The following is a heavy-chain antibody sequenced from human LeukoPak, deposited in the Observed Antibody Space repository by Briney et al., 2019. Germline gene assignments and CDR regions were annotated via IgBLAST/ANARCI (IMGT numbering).Heavy chain of an antibody. V-gene: IGHV3-7*01. Sequence: GGSLRLSCEGSGFTFSDYWMGWVRQAPGKGLEWVANIIKDGSDKYYVDSVKGRFSISRDNAKNSLYLQMNSLRAEDTAVYYCARGGGSSDFGYWGQGTLVTVSS. J-gene: IGHJ4*02. D-gene: IGHD1-26*01. CDR1: GFTFSDYW. CDR3: ARGGGSSDFGY. CDR2: IIKDGSDK.